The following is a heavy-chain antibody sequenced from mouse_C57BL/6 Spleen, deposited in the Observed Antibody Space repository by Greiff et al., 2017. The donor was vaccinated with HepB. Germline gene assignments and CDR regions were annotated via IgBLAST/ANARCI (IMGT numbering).Heavy chain of an antibody. J-gene: IGHJ2*01. V-gene: IGHV3-6*01. CDR3: ARDNWDKFDY. Sequence: ESGPGLVKPSQSLSLTCSVTGYSITSGYYWNWIRQFPGNKLEWMGYISYDGSNNYNPSLKNRISITRDTSKKQFFLKLNSVTTEDTATYYCARDNWDKFDYWGQGTTLTVSS. CDR2: ISYDGSN. D-gene: IGHD4-1*01. CDR1: GYSITSGYY.